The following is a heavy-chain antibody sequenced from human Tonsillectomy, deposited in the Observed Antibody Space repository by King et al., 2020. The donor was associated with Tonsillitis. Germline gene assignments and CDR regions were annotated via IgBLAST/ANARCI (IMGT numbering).Heavy chain of an antibody. CDR3: AKPWRDYAGGGS. Sequence: VQLVESGGGLVQPGGSLRLSCAASGITFSDYWMSWARQAPGKGLEWVAIIKQDGSVTNYVDSVKGRFTISRDNDKNSLYLQMNSLRAEDTAVYYCAKPWRDYAGGGSWGQGTLVIVSS. CDR1: GITFSDYW. CDR2: IKQDGSVT. D-gene: IGHD4/OR15-4a*01. V-gene: IGHV3-7*03. J-gene: IGHJ5*02.